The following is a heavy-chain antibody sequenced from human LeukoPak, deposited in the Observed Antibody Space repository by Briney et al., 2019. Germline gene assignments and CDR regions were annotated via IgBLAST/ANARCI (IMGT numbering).Heavy chain of an antibody. CDR3: AKLLVKGAFDY. J-gene: IGHJ4*02. CDR1: GFTFSSNA. V-gene: IGHV3-23*01. D-gene: IGHD3-22*01. CDR2: ISGSGGTT. Sequence: GGSLRLSCAASGFTFSSNAMSWVRQTPGKGLEWVSAISGSGGTTYYADSVKGRFTISRDNSKNTLYLQMNSLRAEDTAVYYCAKLLVKGAFDYWGQGILVTVSS.